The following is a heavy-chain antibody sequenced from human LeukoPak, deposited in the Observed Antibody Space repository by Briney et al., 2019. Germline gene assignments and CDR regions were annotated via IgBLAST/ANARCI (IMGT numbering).Heavy chain of an antibody. Sequence: TGGSLRLSCAAPGFSFSSYAMSWVRQAPGKGLEWVSAISGSGGSTYYADSVKGRFTISRDNSKNTLYLQMNSLRAEDTAVYYCAKITHYDILTGDFDYWGQGTLVTVSS. CDR3: AKITHYDILTGDFDY. CDR1: GFSFSSYA. V-gene: IGHV3-23*01. D-gene: IGHD3-9*01. CDR2: ISGSGGST. J-gene: IGHJ4*02.